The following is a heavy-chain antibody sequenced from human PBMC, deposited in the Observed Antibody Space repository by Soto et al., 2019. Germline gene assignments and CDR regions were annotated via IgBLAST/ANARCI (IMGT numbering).Heavy chain of an antibody. CDR3: ARPLWRDDYNWGYFDL. CDR2: ISYDGSNK. J-gene: IGHJ2*01. CDR1: GFTFSSYA. V-gene: IGHV3-30-3*01. Sequence: QVQLVESGGGVVQPGRSLRLSCAASGFTFSSYAMHWVRQAPGKGLEWVAVISYDGSNKYYADSVKGRFTISRDNSKNTLYLQMNSLRAKHTAVYYCARPLWRDDYNWGYFDLWGRGTLVTVSS. D-gene: IGHD4-4*01.